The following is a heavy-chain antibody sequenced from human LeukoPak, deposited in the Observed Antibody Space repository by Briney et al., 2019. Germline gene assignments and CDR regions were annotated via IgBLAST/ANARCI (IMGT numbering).Heavy chain of an antibody. J-gene: IGHJ6*02. D-gene: IGHD5-18*01. V-gene: IGHV3-21*01. Sequence: PGGSLRLSCAASGFTFSSYSMNWVRQAPGKGLEWVSSISSSSSYIYYADSVKGRFTISRDNAKNTLYLQMNSLRAEGTAVYYCARDAVDTANAVWGQGTTVTVSS. CDR3: ARDAVDTANAV. CDR2: ISSSSSYI. CDR1: GFTFSSYS.